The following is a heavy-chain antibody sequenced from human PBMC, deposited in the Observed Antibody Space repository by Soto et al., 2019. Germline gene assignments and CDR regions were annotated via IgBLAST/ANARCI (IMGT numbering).Heavy chain of an antibody. CDR3: ARRPGTTLVGYYYGMDF. D-gene: IGHD1-7*01. J-gene: IGHJ6*02. CDR2: IIPIFGTA. V-gene: IGHV1-69*01. Sequence: QVQLVQSGAEVKKPGSSVKVSCKASGGTFSSYAISWVRQAPGQGLEWMGGIIPIFGTANYAQKFQGRVTITAEESTSTAYMELSIMRSEDTAVDYCARRPGTTLVGYYYGMDFWGQGTTVTVSS. CDR1: GGTFSSYA.